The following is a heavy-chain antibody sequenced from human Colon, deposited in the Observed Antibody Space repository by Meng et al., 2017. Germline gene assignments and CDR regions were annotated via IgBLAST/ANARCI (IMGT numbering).Heavy chain of an antibody. CDR1: GGSISSRNW. V-gene: IGHV4-4*02. CDR3: ARKKWVGASGGFDY. CDR2: IYHSGST. D-gene: IGHD1-26*01. Sequence: LQESGPRRVKPSGTLSLTCAVSGGSISSRNWWSWVRQPPGKGLEWIGEIYHSGSTNYNPSLKSRVTISVDKSKNQFSLKLSSVTAADTAVYYCARKKWVGASGGFDYWGQGTLVTVSS. J-gene: IGHJ4*02.